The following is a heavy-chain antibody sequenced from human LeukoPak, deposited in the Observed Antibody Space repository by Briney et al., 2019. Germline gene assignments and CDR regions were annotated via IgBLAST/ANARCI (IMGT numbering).Heavy chain of an antibody. D-gene: IGHD1-26*01. CDR3: ARGSTDVYWYLDV. CDR1: GSSVSTFY. J-gene: IGHJ2*01. CDR2: VHDTGST. Sequence: PSETLSLTCIVSGSSVSTFYWSWLRQSPGTGLEWIGFVHDTGSTAYSPSLKSRVTISLETSKNQLSLMLTSVTAADTAMYYCARGSTDVYWYLDVWGRGTLVTVSS. V-gene: IGHV4-59*02.